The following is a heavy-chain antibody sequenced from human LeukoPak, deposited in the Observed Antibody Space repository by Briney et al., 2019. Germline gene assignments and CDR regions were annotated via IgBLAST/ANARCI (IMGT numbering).Heavy chain of an antibody. Sequence: GGSLRLSCAASGFTFSSYWMSWVRRAPGKGLEWVANIKQDGSEKYYVDSVKGRFTISRDNAKNSLYLQMNSLRAEDTAVYYCLRCVAAGIGWGYYFDYWGQGALVTVSS. CDR2: IKQDGSEK. CDR1: GFTFSSYW. J-gene: IGHJ4*02. CDR3: LRCVAAGIGWGYYFDY. V-gene: IGHV3-7*01. D-gene: IGHD6-13*01.